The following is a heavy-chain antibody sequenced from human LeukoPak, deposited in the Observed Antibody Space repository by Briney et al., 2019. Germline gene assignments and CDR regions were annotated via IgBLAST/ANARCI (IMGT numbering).Heavy chain of an antibody. J-gene: IGHJ6*03. CDR3: ARDTVSGGYMDV. D-gene: IGHD2-15*01. Sequence: ASVNVSCTASGYTFTSYYMHWVRHAPGQGLEWMGIINPSGGSTTYAQTFQGRVTMTRDMSTSTVYMELSSLRSEDTAVYYCARDTVSGGYMDVWGKGTTVTVSS. CDR2: INPSGGST. V-gene: IGHV1-46*01. CDR1: GYTFTSYY.